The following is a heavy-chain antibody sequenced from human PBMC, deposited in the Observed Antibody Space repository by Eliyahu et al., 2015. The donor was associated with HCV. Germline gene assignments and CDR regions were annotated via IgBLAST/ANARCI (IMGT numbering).Heavy chain of an antibody. CDR3: ASGGGGIAVTGTGGWFDP. D-gene: IGHD6-19*01. CDR1: GGSITXXX. V-gene: IGHV4-59*01. Sequence: QVQLQXSGPGLVKPSETLSLXCTVSGGSITXXXWSWIRQPPGKGLEGIGYIHYSGRTNYNPSLKSRVTISIDTSKNQFSLKLTSVTAADTAMYYCASGGGGIAVTGTGGWFDPWGQGTLVTVSS. J-gene: IGHJ5*02. CDR2: IHYSGRT.